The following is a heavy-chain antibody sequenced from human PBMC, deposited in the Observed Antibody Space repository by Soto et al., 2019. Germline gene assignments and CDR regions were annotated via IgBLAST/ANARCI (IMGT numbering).Heavy chain of an antibody. CDR1: GYRFSSYW. CDR3: ARHHLGGYYIYGMDV. CDR2: IYPGDSDT. V-gene: IGHV5-51*01. D-gene: IGHD2-15*01. J-gene: IGHJ6*02. Sequence: GESLKISCKGSGYRFSSYWIAWVRQMPGKGLEWMGIIYPGDSDTRYSPSFQGQVTFSVDKSNNTAYLQWSSLKASDTAMYYCARHHLGGYYIYGMDVWGQGTTVTVSS.